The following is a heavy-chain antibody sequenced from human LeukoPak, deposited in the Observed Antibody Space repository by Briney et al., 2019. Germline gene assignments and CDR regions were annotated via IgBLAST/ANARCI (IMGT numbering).Heavy chain of an antibody. CDR1: GGSFSGYY. CDR3: ARWSVWFGALLNPDQFDY. Sequence: SETLSLTCAVYGGSFSGYYWSWIRQPPGKWLEWIGEINHSGSTNYNPSLKSRVTISVDTSKHQFSLKLSSVTAADTAVYYCARWSVWFGALLNPDQFDYWGQGTLVTVSS. V-gene: IGHV4-34*01. J-gene: IGHJ4*02. CDR2: INHSGST. D-gene: IGHD3-10*01.